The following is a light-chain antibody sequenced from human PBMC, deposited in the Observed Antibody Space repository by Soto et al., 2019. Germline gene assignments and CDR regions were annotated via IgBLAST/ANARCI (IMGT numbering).Light chain of an antibody. CDR1: QSIGTY. Sequence: DIQVTQSPSSLSASVGDRVTITCRASQSIGTYLNWYHQKPGKAPQLLIYGASTLQSGVPSRFSCSGSGTHFTLTINSLPPEDFGTYAWQQSYSTPTFGQGTKVEIK. V-gene: IGKV1-39*01. CDR3: QQSYSTPT. CDR2: GAS. J-gene: IGKJ1*01.